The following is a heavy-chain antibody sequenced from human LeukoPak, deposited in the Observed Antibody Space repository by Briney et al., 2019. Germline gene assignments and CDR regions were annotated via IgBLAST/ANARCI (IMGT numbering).Heavy chain of an antibody. Sequence: GGSLRLSCAASGFTFSSYAMSWVRQAPGKGLEWVAAISGSGGSNYYEDPVKGRFTISRDNSKNPLYLKMKSLSAEDTAVYYCASVEMANGNFGAFDIWGQGTMVTVSS. D-gene: IGHD5-24*01. V-gene: IGHV3-23*01. CDR2: ISGSGGSN. J-gene: IGHJ3*02. CDR3: ASVEMANGNFGAFDI. CDR1: GFTFSSYA.